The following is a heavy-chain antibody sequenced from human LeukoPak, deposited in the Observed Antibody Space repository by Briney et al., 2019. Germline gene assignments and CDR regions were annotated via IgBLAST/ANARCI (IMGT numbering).Heavy chain of an antibody. V-gene: IGHV3-23*01. CDR1: GFTFSHFA. Sequence: GGSLRLSCAASGFTFSHFAMSWVRQAPGKGLHWVSTISGSGNKTYDADSVKGRFSISRDSSKNTLYLQMTGLRAEDTAVYYCAKLKRVGIAPFDDWGQGTLVIVSS. D-gene: IGHD3-10*01. CDR2: ISGSGNKT. J-gene: IGHJ4*02. CDR3: AKLKRVGIAPFDD.